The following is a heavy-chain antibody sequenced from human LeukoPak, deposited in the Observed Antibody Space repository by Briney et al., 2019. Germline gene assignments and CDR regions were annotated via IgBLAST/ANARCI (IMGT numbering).Heavy chain of an antibody. CDR1: GFTFSNLP. J-gene: IGHJ6*03. D-gene: IGHD3-10*01. V-gene: IGHV3-23*01. CDR3: GPTLGYNYYMDV. Sequence: PGGSLRLSCAASGFTFSNLPMSWVRQAPGKGLDRVSAISGPGGSTYYADSVKDRFTISRDNSKNTLYLQMNSLRAEDTAVYYCGPTLGYNYYMDVWGKETTVTVSS. CDR2: ISGPGGST.